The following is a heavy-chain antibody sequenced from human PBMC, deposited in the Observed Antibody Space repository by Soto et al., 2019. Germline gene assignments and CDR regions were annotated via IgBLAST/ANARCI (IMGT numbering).Heavy chain of an antibody. CDR3: VRAHVATNWYFDL. CDR2: IRSSSSTI. J-gene: IGHJ2*01. D-gene: IGHD5-12*01. CDR1: GFSFSSYS. Sequence: EVQLVESGGGLVQPGGSLRLSCAASGFSFSSYSMNWVRQAPGKGLEWVSYIRSSSSTIYYADSVKGRFTISRDNAKNSLYLQMNSLRAEDTAVYYCVRAHVATNWYFDLWGRGTLVTVSS. V-gene: IGHV3-48*01.